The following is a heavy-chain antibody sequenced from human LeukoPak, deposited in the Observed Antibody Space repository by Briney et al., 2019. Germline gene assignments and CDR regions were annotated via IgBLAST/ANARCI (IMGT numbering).Heavy chain of an antibody. CDR3: AKDLRRYYGSGSYY. CDR1: GFTFSSYA. J-gene: IGHJ4*02. Sequence: GGSLRPSCAASGFTFSSYAMSWVRQAPGKGLEWVSAISGSGGSTYYAVSVKGRFTISRDNSKNTLYLQMNSLRAEDTAVYYCAKDLRRYYGSGSYYWGQGTLVTVSS. CDR2: ISGSGGST. V-gene: IGHV3-23*01. D-gene: IGHD3-10*01.